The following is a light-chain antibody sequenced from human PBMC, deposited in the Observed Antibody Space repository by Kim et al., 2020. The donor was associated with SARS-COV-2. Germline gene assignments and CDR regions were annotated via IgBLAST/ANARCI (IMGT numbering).Light chain of an antibody. CDR2: GRN. Sequence: SSELTQDPAVSVALGQTVRITCQGDSLRSYYATWYQQKPRQAPLLVIFGRNNRPSGIPDRFSGSTSGNTASLTISGAKAEDEADFYCQSRDSGGNVVFGGGTKVTVL. CDR1: SLRSYY. V-gene: IGLV3-19*01. CDR3: QSRDSGGNVV. J-gene: IGLJ2*01.